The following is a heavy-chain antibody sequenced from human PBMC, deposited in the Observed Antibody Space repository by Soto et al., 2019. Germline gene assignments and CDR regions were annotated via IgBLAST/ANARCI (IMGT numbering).Heavy chain of an antibody. CDR1: GFTFSIYA. CDR2: ISGSGGST. D-gene: IGHD3-10*01. J-gene: IGHJ4*02. CDR3: HYYYGSGSYSPTIDY. V-gene: IGHV3-23*01. Sequence: EVQLLESGGGLVQPGGSLRLSCAASGFTFSIYAMSWFRQAPGKGLEWVPAISGSGGSTYYADSVKGRFTISRDNSKNTLYLQMNSLRAVDTAVYYCHYYYGSGSYSPTIDYWGQGTLVTVSS.